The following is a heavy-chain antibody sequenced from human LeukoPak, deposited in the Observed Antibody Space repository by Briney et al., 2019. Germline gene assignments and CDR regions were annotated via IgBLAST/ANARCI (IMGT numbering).Heavy chain of an antibody. V-gene: IGHV3-11*01. Sequence: GGSLRLSCAASGFTFSDFYMTWIRQAPGKGPEWVSYISNRGTTIHYADSVGGRFTISRDNAKKSLYLQMNGLRAEDTAVYYCARSADRSGYFREITLYYFDYWGQGTLVTVSS. CDR3: ARSADRSGYFREITLYYFDY. CDR1: GFTFSDFY. D-gene: IGHD3-22*01. J-gene: IGHJ4*02. CDR2: ISNRGTTI.